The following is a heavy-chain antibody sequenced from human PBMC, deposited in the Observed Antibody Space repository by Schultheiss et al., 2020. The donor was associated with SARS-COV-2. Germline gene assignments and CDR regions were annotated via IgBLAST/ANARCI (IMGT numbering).Heavy chain of an antibody. CDR2: IYHSGST. D-gene: IGHD2-2*01. J-gene: IGHJ3*02. Sequence: SETQSLTCAVSGYSISSGYYWGWIRQPPGKGLEWIGSIYHSGSTYYNPSLKSRVTISVDTSKNQFSLKLSSVTAADTAVYYCARHGMYCSSTSCYPSRDAFDIWGQGTMVTVSS. CDR3: ARHGMYCSSTSCYPSRDAFDI. CDR1: GYSISSGYY. V-gene: IGHV4-38-2*01.